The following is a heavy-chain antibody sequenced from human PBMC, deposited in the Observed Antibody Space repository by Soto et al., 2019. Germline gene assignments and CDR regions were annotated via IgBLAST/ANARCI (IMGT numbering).Heavy chain of an antibody. CDR3: ESDMIPP. J-gene: IGHJ5*02. CDR1: GYTFTSHD. CDR2: MNPNSGHT. V-gene: IGHV1-8*01. D-gene: IGHD3-16*01. Sequence: QVQLVQSGAEVKKPGASVKVSCKASGYTFTSHDINWMRQTTGQGLEWMGWMNPNSGHTNSAQKFQGRVTMTRDTSKNTAYVELTNLRSEDTPIYSWESDMIPPWGPGPRVTLSS.